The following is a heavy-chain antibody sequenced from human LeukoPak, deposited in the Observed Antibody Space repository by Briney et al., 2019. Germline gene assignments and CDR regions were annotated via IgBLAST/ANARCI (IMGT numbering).Heavy chain of an antibody. CDR2: INHSGST. CDR1: GGSFSGYY. Sequence: SETLSLTCAVYGGSFSGYYWSWIRQPPGKGLEWIGEINHSGSTNYNPSLKSRVTISVDTSKNQFSLKLSSVTAADTAVYYCARGRSIWSGYYGSGGQLRFDPWGQGTLDTVSS. J-gene: IGHJ5*02. V-gene: IGHV4-34*01. CDR3: ARGRSIWSGYYGSGGQLRFDP. D-gene: IGHD3-3*01.